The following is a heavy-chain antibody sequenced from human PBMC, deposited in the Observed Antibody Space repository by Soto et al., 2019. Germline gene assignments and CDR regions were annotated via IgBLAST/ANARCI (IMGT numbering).Heavy chain of an antibody. CDR2: MYHSGST. J-gene: IGHJ4*02. D-gene: IGHD6-6*01. Sequence: SETLSLTCAVSGGSISSGGYSWSWIRQPPGKGLEWIGYMYHSGSTYYNPSLKSRVTISIDRSKNQFSLKLSSVTAADTAVYYCARYSIAARRGIDYWGQGTLVTVSS. V-gene: IGHV4-30-2*01. CDR1: GGSISSGGYS. CDR3: ARYSIAARRGIDY.